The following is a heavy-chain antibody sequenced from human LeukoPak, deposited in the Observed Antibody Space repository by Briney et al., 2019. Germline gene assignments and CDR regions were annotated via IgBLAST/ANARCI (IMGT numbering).Heavy chain of an antibody. CDR2: ISGSGGTT. D-gene: IGHD3-22*01. CDR3: AKDGHYYYDSSGYYFFDY. J-gene: IGHJ4*02. CDR1: GFTFGDYA. Sequence: GRSLRLSCTASGFTFGDYAMSWVRQAPGKGLEWVSAISGSGGTTYYADSVKGRFTISRDNSKNTLHLQMNSLRAEDTAIYYCAKDGHYYYDSSGYYFFDYWGQGTLVTVSS. V-gene: IGHV3-23*01.